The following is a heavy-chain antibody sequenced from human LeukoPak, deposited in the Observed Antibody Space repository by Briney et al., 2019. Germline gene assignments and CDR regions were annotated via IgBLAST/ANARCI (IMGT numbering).Heavy chain of an antibody. V-gene: IGHV1-69*13. J-gene: IGHJ6*03. Sequence: SVKVSCKASGYTFTSYAISWVRQAPGQGLEWMGGIIPIFGTANYAQKFQGRVTITADESTSTAYMELSSLRSEDTAVYYCARVPPPYGPTYYYYMDVWGKGTTVTVSS. CDR2: IIPIFGTA. CDR3: ARVPPPYGPTYYYYMDV. CDR1: GYTFTSYA. D-gene: IGHD3-16*01.